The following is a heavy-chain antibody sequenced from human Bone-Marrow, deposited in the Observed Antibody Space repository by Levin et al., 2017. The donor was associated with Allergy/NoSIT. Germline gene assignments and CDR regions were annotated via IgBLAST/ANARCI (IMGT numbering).Heavy chain of an antibody. V-gene: IGHV3-21*01. Sequence: GESLKISCAASGFTFSDYNMNWLRQSPGKGLEGVSSISGSSSYRYYADSVKGRFTISRDNAKNSLYLQMSRLRAEDTAIYYCAREGGDLVIVPAAASGTWFDPWGQGTLVTVSS. CDR2: ISGSSSYR. J-gene: IGHJ5*02. D-gene: IGHD2-2*01. CDR3: AREGGDLVIVPAAASGTWFDP. CDR1: GFTFSDYN.